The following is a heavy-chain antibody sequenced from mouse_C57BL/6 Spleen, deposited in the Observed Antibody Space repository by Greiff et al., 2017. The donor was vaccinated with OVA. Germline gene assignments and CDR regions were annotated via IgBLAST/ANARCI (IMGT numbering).Heavy chain of an antibody. J-gene: IGHJ3*01. D-gene: IGHD2-1*01. CDR3: ARKENYGNYGFAY. V-gene: IGHV1-52*01. Sequence: QVQLQQPGAELVKPGASVKLSCKASGYTFTSYWMHWVKQRPIQGLEWIGNIDPSDSETHYNQKFKDKATLTVDKSSSTAYMQLSSLTSEDSAVYYCARKENYGNYGFAYWGQGTLVTVSA. CDR1: GYTFTSYW. CDR2: IDPSDSET.